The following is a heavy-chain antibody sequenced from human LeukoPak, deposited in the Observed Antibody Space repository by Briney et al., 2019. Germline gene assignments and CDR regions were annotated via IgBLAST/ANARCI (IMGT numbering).Heavy chain of an antibody. CDR1: GFTFSTYN. V-gene: IGHV3-21*04. CDR2: ISTSSNYI. D-gene: IGHD1-26*01. Sequence: GGSLRLSYAASGFTFSTYNMNWVRQAPGKGLEWVSSISTSSNYIYYADSVKGRFTISRDNSKNMLYLQMNSLRAEDTAVYYCAWELPSFDYWGQGTLVTVSS. J-gene: IGHJ4*02. CDR3: AWELPSFDY.